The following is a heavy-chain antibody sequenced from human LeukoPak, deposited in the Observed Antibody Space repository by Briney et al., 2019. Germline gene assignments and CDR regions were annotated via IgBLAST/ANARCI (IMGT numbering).Heavy chain of an antibody. CDR1: GYTFTRYD. J-gene: IGHJ4*02. CDR2: MNPNSGNT. Sequence: ASVTVSCKASGYTFTRYDINWVRQATGQGLEWMGWMNPNSGNTGYAQKFQGRVTMTRNTSISTAYMDLSSLRSGDTAMYDCARCPARAKTGSTSCYREGLDYWGQGTLVTVSS. V-gene: IGHV1-8*01. CDR3: ARCPARAKTGSTSCYREGLDY. D-gene: IGHD2-2*02.